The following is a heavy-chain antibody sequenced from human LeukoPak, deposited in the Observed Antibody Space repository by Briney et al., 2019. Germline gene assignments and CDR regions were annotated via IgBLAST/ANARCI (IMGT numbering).Heavy chain of an antibody. Sequence: SETLSLTCTVSGYSISSGYYWAWIRQPPGKGLQWIGNIYHSGNTYYNPSLKSRVGISVDTSKNQFSLRLTSVTAADTAVYYCARVEPLGGGLGYWGQGTLVTVSS. CDR2: IYHSGNT. J-gene: IGHJ4*02. D-gene: IGHD1-14*01. V-gene: IGHV4-38-2*02. CDR1: GYSISSGYY. CDR3: ARVEPLGGGLGY.